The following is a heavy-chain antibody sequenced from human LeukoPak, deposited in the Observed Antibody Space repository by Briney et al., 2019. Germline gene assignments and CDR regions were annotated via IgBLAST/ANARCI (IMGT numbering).Heavy chain of an antibody. CDR3: ASWAGGNEPVASFDY. V-gene: IGHV1-2*02. CDR2: INLYNGAT. CDR1: GYSFTAYY. J-gene: IGHJ4*02. Sequence: ASVKASCKPTGYSFTAYYIFWMRQAPGQGLECMGWINLYNGATKYAQTFQSRVTMTRDTSISTAYMELSRLRSDDTATYYCASWAGGNEPVASFDYWGQGTLVTVSS. D-gene: IGHD1-14*01.